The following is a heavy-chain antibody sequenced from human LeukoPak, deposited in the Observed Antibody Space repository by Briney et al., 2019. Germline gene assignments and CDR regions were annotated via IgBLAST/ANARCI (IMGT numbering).Heavy chain of an antibody. J-gene: IGHJ3*02. Sequence: GGSLRLSCAASGFTVSSNYMSWVRQAPAKGLEWVSVIYSDGSTYYADSVKGRFTISRDNSKNTVYLQMNSLRAEDTAVYYCASPMTFYAFDIWGQGTMVTVSS. CDR3: ASPMTFYAFDI. CDR1: GFTVSSNY. CDR2: IYSDGST. D-gene: IGHD3/OR15-3a*01. V-gene: IGHV3-53*01.